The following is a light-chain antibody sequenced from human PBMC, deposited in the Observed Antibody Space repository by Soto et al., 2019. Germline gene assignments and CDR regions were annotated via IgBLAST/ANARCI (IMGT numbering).Light chain of an antibody. Sequence: LTQPPSASGSPGQSVTISCTGTSRDIGGYDYVSWYQQHPGKAPKLMIYEVTIRPSGVSDRFSGSKSGNTASLTVSGLQAEDEADYYCSSYTGGNPSDVFGTGTKVTVL. CDR1: SRDIGGYDY. J-gene: IGLJ1*01. CDR2: EVT. V-gene: IGLV2-8*01. CDR3: SSYTGGNPSDV.